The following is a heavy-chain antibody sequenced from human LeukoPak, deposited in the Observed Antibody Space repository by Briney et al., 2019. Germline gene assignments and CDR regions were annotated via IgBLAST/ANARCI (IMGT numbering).Heavy chain of an antibody. J-gene: IGHJ6*03. CDR2: ISAYNGNT. V-gene: IGHV1-18*01. D-gene: IGHD3-10*01. CDR3: ARPSAVVGGPLGYMDV. CDR1: GYTFTSYG. Sequence: ASVKVFCKASGYTFTSYGISWVRQAPGQGLEWMGWISAYNGNTNYAQKLQGRVTMTTDTSTSTAYMELRSLRSDDTAVYYCARPSAVVGGPLGYMDVWGKGTTVTVSS.